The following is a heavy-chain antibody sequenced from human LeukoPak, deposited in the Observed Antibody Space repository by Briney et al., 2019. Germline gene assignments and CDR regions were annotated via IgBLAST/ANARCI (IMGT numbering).Heavy chain of an antibody. CDR3: ARSAYPGNSVIED. Sequence: PGGSLRLSCAGSGITFSSYWMHWVRQAQGKGLVWVSRINSDGRSTNYADSVKGRFTISRDNAKNTLYLQMNSLRAEDTAVYYCARSAYPGNSVIEDWGRGTLVTVSS. V-gene: IGHV3-74*01. CDR2: INSDGRST. J-gene: IGHJ4*02. CDR1: GITFSSYW. D-gene: IGHD4-23*01.